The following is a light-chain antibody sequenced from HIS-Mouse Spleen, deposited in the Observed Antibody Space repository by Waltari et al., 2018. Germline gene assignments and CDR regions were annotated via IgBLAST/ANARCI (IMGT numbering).Light chain of an antibody. V-gene: IGLV2-14*03. CDR2: DFS. Sequence: QSALTQPASVSGSPGQSITISCTGTSRDVGGYNYVSWYQQHPGKAPKLMFYDFSNRPSGVSNRVSGSKSGNTASLTISGLQAEDEADYYCSSYTSSSFNVVFGGGTKLTVL. J-gene: IGLJ2*01. CDR3: SSYTSSSFNVV. CDR1: SRDVGGYNY.